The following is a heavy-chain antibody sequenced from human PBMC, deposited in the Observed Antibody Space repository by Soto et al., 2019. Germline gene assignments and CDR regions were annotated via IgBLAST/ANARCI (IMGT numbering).Heavy chain of an antibody. V-gene: IGHV3-23*01. CDR1: RFPLRTYG. Sequence: PGGSLRLSCAASRFPLRTYGMTWVRQAPGKGLEWVSAITGTGGNTYYVDSVKGRFTSSRDNSKNMLYLQVNSLRVEDTAVYYCARIRGYWYGLDVWGQGTTVTVSS. CDR2: ITGTGGNT. CDR3: ARIRGYWYGLDV. J-gene: IGHJ6*02.